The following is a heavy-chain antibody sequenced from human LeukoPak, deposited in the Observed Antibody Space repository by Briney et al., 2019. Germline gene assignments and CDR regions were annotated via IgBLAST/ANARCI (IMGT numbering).Heavy chain of an antibody. CDR2: INHSGTT. V-gene: IGHV4-34*01. CDR3: ARGPAGRSIPI. Sequence: SETLSLTCAVYGGSLTNYYWSWVRQPPGKGLEWIGEINHSGTTNYNPSLKSRVTISRDASKNQFSLKLTSVTAADTAIYYCARGPAGRSIPIWGQGTLVTVSS. D-gene: IGHD2-21*01. CDR1: GGSLTNYY. J-gene: IGHJ4*02.